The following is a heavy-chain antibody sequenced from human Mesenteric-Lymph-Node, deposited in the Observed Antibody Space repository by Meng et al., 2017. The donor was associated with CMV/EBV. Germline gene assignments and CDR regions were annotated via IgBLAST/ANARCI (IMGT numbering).Heavy chain of an antibody. J-gene: IGHJ4*02. Sequence: GGSLRLSCAASGFNFRNFWMHWVRQAPGKGLVWVSRISSDGSSTDYADAVRGRFTISRDNAKNTLYLQMNSLRAEDTAVYFCARTHYDFWSGYSYYFDYWGQGTLVTVSS. V-gene: IGHV3-74*01. CDR1: GFNFRNFW. CDR3: ARTHYDFWSGYSYYFDY. D-gene: IGHD3-3*01. CDR2: ISSDGSST.